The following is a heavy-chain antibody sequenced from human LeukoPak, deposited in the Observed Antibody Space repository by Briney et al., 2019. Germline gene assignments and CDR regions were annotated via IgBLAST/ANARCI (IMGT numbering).Heavy chain of an antibody. J-gene: IGHJ4*02. CDR3: ARLQRYGFWSGYYQAPHFDY. CDR2: IYYSGST. Sequence: SETLSLTCTVSGGSISSYYWSWLRQPPGKGLEWIGYIYYSGSTNYNPSLKSRVTISVDTSKNQFSLKLSSVTAADTAVYYCARLQRYGFWSGYYQAPHFDYWGQGTLVTVSS. V-gene: IGHV4-59*08. D-gene: IGHD3-3*01. CDR1: GGSISSYY.